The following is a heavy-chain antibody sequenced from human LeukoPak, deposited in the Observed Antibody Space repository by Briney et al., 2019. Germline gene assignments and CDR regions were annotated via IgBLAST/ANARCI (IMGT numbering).Heavy chain of an antibody. D-gene: IGHD7-27*01. J-gene: IGHJ3*02. V-gene: IGHV4-34*01. CDR1: GGSFSGYY. CDR3: ARGELGTSAFGI. CDR2: INHSGST. Sequence: SETLSLTCAVYGGSFSGYYWSWIRQPPGKGLKWIGEINHSGSTNYNPSLKSRVTISLDTSKNQFFLKLSSVTAADTAVYYCARGELGTSAFGIWGQGTMVTVSS.